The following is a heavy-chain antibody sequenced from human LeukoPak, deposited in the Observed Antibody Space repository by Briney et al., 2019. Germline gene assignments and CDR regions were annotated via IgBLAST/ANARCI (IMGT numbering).Heavy chain of an antibody. CDR2: ISAYNGYT. Sequence: ASVKVSCKASGYTFTDYPIGWVRQAPAQGLEWMGWISAYNGYTNYPQSLQGRVTMTTDTSTGTAYMELRSLRFDDTAIYFCARVGGNYEGLIDYWGQGTLVTVSS. D-gene: IGHD1-26*01. J-gene: IGHJ4*02. V-gene: IGHV1-18*01. CDR1: GYTFTDYP. CDR3: ARVGGNYEGLIDY.